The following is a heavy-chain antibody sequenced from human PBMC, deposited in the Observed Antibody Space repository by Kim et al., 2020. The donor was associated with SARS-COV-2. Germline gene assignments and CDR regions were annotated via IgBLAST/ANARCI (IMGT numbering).Heavy chain of an antibody. J-gene: IGHJ4*01. D-gene: IGHD3-22*01. V-gene: IGHV4-61*02. Sequence: SETLSLTCTLSGGSITSSSYYWSWMRQPAGKGLEWIGRIYTSGSTNYNPSLKSRVAISVDSSKNQFSLKLTSVTAADTGVYYCASAYYYDSGGSLDYWGQEPWSPSPQ. CDR3: ASAYYYDSGGSLDY. CDR2: IYTSGST. CDR1: GGSITSSSYY.